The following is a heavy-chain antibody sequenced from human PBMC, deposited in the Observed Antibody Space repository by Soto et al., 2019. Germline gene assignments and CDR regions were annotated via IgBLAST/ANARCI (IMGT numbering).Heavy chain of an antibody. V-gene: IGHV1-46*01. CDR3: ARGPYWGGDGDSRVYWYLAL. J-gene: IGHJ2*01. Sequence: QVQLVQSGAEVKKPGPSVKVSCKASGYTFTSYYVHWVRQAPGQGLEWMGIINPSGGATTYAQKFQGGVTMTRATSWRAVYMELSRGRSEDTAVYYCARGPYWGGDGDSRVYWYLALWGRGTLVTVSS. CDR2: INPSGGAT. D-gene: IGHD2-21*02. CDR1: GYTFTSYY.